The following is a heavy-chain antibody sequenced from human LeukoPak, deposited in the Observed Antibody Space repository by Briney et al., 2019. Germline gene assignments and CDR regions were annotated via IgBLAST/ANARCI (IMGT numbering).Heavy chain of an antibody. CDR1: GGTFSSYA. V-gene: IGHV1-69*01. Sequence: GSSVKVSCKASGGTFSSYAISWVRQAPGQGIEWLGGIIPIFGTANYAQKFQGRVTITADESTSTAYMELSSLRSEDTAVYYCASCSSTIRRGFDPWGQGTLVTVSS. CDR2: IIPIFGTA. J-gene: IGHJ5*02. CDR3: ASCSSTIRRGFDP. D-gene: IGHD2-2*01.